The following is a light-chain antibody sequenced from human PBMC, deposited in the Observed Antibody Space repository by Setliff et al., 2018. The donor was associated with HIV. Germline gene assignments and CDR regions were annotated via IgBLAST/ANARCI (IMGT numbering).Light chain of an antibody. J-gene: IGLJ1*01. V-gene: IGLV2-23*02. CDR3: SSYAGADTFDV. CDR1: SSNIGTYNL. Sequence: QSALTQPASVSASPGQSITISCGGNSSNIGTYNLVSWYQQHPDKAPQLTIFEVNKRPSGVSDRFSGSKSGNTASLTISGLQAEYEADYYCSSYAGADTFDVFGTGTKGTVL. CDR2: EVN.